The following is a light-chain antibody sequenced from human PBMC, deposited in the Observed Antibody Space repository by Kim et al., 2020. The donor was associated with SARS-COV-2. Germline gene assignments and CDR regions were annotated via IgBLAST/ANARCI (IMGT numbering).Light chain of an antibody. Sequence: ASEGDRATLPCRAGQDIGNDLGWYQQNPGRAPRRLINGASSLQRGVPSRFSGSGSGTEFTLTIRSVQPEDFATYFCLQHSTYPSTFGQGTRLEIK. CDR3: LQHSTYPST. J-gene: IGKJ5*01. CDR2: GAS. V-gene: IGKV1-17*01. CDR1: QDIGND.